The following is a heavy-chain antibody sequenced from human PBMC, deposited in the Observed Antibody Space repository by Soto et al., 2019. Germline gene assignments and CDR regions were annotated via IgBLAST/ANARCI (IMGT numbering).Heavy chain of an antibody. CDR1: GYTFTGYY. CDR3: ARANGDYDPAEYFQH. V-gene: IGHV1-2*04. CDR2: INPNSGGT. Sequence: ASVKVSCKASGYTFTGYYMHWVRQAPGQGLEWMGWINPNSGGTNYAQKFQGWVTMTRDTSISTAYMELSRLRSDDTAVYYCARANGDYDPAEYFQHWGQGTLVTVSS. D-gene: IGHD4-17*01. J-gene: IGHJ1*01.